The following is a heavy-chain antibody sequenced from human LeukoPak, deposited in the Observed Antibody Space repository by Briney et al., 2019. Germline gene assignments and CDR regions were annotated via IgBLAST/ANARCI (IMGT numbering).Heavy chain of an antibody. CDR2: ISYDGSNK. CDR1: GFTFRTYA. CDR3: ARGPGYSYGH. D-gene: IGHD5-18*01. Sequence: PGGSLRLSCAAFGFTFRTYAMHWVRQAPGKGLEWVAVISYDGSNKYYADSVKGRFTISRDNSKNTLYLQMNSLRAEDTAVYYCARGPGYSYGHWGQGTLVTVSS. V-gene: IGHV3-30*04. J-gene: IGHJ4*02.